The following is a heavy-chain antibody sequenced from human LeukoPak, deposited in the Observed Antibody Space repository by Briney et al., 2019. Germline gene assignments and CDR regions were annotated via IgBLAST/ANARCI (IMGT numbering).Heavy chain of an antibody. CDR3: ARDATIDRYYDFWSGQNWFDP. CDR2: IRYDGSNK. D-gene: IGHD3-3*01. Sequence: GGSLRLSCAASGFTFSSYGMHWVRQAPGKGLEWVAFIRYDGSNKYYADSVKGRFTISRDNSKNTLYLQMNSLRAEDTAVYFCARDATIDRYYDFWSGQNWFDPWGQGTLVTVSS. J-gene: IGHJ5*02. V-gene: IGHV3-30*02. CDR1: GFTFSSYG.